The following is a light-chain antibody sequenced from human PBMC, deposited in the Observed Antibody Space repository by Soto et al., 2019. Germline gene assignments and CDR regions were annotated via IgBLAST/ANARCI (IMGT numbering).Light chain of an antibody. CDR1: QSLVHRDGNTY. Sequence: DIVMTQTPVSTPVTLGQPASISCRSSQSLVHRDGNTYLSWLQQRPGQPPRLLSYQISNRFSGVPDRFTGSGSGTDFTLKISRGEAEGVGVYYCMQATQFPWTFGQGTKVEIK. CDR3: MQATQFPWT. V-gene: IGKV2-24*01. CDR2: QIS. J-gene: IGKJ1*01.